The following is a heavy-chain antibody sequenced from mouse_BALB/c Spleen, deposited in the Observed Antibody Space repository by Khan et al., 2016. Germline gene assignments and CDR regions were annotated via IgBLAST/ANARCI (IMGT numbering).Heavy chain of an antibody. CDR2: IAPGSGST. CDR1: GYTFTSYW. J-gene: IGHJ4*01. CDR3: AREGTVPLMDY. V-gene: IGHV1S41*01. Sequence: DLVKPGASVKLSCKASGYTFTSYWINWIKQRPGQGLEWIGRIAPGSGSTYYNDMFKGKATLTVDTSSSTAYLQLSSLSSEESAFYFCAREGTVPLMDYWGQGTSVTVSS. D-gene: IGHD1-1*01.